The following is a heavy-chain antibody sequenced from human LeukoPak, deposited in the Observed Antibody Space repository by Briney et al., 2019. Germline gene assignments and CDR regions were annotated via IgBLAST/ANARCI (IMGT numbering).Heavy chain of an antibody. D-gene: IGHD1-26*01. Sequence: SETLSLTCTVSGGSISSSSYYWGWIRQPPGKGLEWIGSIYYSGSTYYNPSLKSRVTIPVDTSKNQFSLKLSSVTAADTAVYYCARWESGSRRTYYFDYWGQGTLVTVSS. V-gene: IGHV4-39*07. CDR1: GGSISSSSYY. CDR2: IYYSGST. J-gene: IGHJ4*02. CDR3: ARWESGSRRTYYFDY.